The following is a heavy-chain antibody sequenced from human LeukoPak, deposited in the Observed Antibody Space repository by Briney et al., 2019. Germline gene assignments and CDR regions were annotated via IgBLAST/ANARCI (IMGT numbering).Heavy chain of an antibody. J-gene: IGHJ3*02. V-gene: IGHV4-61*02. D-gene: IGHD5-18*01. CDR2: IYTSGST. CDR1: GGSISSGSYY. CDR3: ARELGWIQLWLHDAFDI. Sequence: SETLSLTCTVSGGSISSGSYYWSWIRQPAGKGLEWIGRIYTSGSTNYNPSLKSRVTISVDTSKNQFSLQLNSVTPEDTAVYYCARELGWIQLWLHDAFDIWGQGTMVTVSS.